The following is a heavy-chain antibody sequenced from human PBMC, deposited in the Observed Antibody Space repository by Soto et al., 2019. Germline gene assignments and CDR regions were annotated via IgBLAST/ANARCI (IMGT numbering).Heavy chain of an antibody. CDR2: IIPIFGTA. V-gene: IGHV1-69*12. CDR1: GGTFSSYA. D-gene: IGHD3-22*01. CDR3: AGQGIVGTKDRYFDY. J-gene: IGHJ4*02. Sequence: QVQLVQSGAEVKKPGSSVKVSCKASGGTFSSYAISWVRQAPGQGLEWMGGIIPIFGTANYAQKFQGRVTSTADESTRTAYMELSSLRSEDTAVYYCAGQGIVGTKDRYFDYWGRGTLVTVSS.